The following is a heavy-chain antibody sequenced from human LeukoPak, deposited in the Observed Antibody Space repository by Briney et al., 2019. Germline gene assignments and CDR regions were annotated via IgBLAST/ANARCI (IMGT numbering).Heavy chain of an antibody. J-gene: IGHJ3*02. V-gene: IGHV4-61*01. Sequence: SQTLSLTCIVSGGSISSGSYYWSWIRQPPGKGLEWIGYIYYSGSTNYNPSLKSRVTISVDTSKNQFSLKLSSVTAADTAVYYCARAPLEWTAVAGSDAFDIWGQGTMVTVSS. CDR1: GGSISSGSYY. D-gene: IGHD6-19*01. CDR2: IYYSGST. CDR3: ARAPLEWTAVAGSDAFDI.